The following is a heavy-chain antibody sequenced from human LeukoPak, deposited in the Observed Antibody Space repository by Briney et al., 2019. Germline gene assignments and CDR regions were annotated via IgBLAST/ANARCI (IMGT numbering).Heavy chain of an antibody. CDR2: ISGSGGST. D-gene: IGHD1-26*01. Sequence: GGSLRLSCAASGFTFSNYAMSWVRQAPGKGLEWVSAISGSGGSTYYADSMKGRFTISRDSSNYTLYLQMNSLRTEDTAVYYCAKVGPNILGATGSYFDHWGQGTLVTVSS. J-gene: IGHJ4*02. CDR1: GFTFSNYA. CDR3: AKVGPNILGATGSYFDH. V-gene: IGHV3-23*01.